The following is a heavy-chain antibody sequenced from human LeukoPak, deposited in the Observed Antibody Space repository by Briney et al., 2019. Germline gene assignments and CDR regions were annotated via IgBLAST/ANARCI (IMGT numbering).Heavy chain of an antibody. D-gene: IGHD3-10*02. CDR2: ISSSSAI. Sequence: PGGSLRLSCAASGFTFSTYSMNWVRQAPGKGLEWVSYISSSSAIYYADSVKGRFTISRDNAKNSLYLQMNSLRAEDTAVYYCASFMIGGYWGQGALVTVSS. CDR3: ASFMIGGY. V-gene: IGHV3-48*04. CDR1: GFTFSTYS. J-gene: IGHJ4*02.